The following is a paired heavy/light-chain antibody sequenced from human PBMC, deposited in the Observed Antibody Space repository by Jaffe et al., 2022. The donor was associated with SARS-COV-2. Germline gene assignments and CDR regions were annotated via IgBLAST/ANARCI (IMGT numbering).Heavy chain of an antibody. CDR2: INSGGST. J-gene: IGHJ4*02. CDR3: ARVECKLGYCPSGSQLIDY. Sequence: QVQLQQWGAGLLKPSETLSLTCAVYGGPFSGFYWSWIRQSPGKGLEWIGEINSGGSTKYNPSLKSRVSISVDTPRNQFSLELTSVTAADTAVYYCARVECKLGYCPSGSQLIDYWGQGTLVTVSS. CDR1: GGPFSGFY. V-gene: IGHV4-34*02. D-gene: IGHD2-15*01.
Light chain of an antibody. J-gene: IGKJ1*01. CDR3: QQYGSSPET. V-gene: IGKV3-20*01. CDR2: GAS. CDR1: QSVSSSY. Sequence: EIVLTQSPGTLSLSPGERATLSCRASQSVSSSYLAWFQQKPGQAPRLLIYGASTRATGIPDRFSGSGSGTDFTLTISRLEPEDFAVYYCQQYGSSPETFGQGTKVEIK.